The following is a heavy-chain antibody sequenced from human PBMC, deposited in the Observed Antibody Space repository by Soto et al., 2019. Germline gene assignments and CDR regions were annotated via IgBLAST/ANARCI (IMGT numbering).Heavy chain of an antibody. CDR3: ATLGPTTVVTELLPSPFFDY. V-gene: IGHV4-39*01. J-gene: IGHJ4*02. Sequence: SETLSLTCTVSGGSISSSSYYWGWIRQPPGKGLEWIGSIYYSGSTYYNPSLKSRVTISVDTSKNQFSLKLSSVTAADTAVYYCATLGPTTVVTELLPSPFFDYWGQGTLVTVSS. CDR1: GGSISSSSYY. D-gene: IGHD4-17*01. CDR2: IYYSGST.